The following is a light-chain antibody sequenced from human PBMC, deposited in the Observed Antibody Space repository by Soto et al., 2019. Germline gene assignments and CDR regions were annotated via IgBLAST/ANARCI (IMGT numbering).Light chain of an antibody. V-gene: IGLV2-14*02. CDR2: DGS. J-gene: IGLJ1*01. CDR3: SSYTNINTRACV. Sequence: QSVLTQPASVSGSPGQSITISCTGSSSDVGTYNLVSWYQQHPGKAPKLILFDGSKQPSGVSNRFAGSRSGNTASLTISGLQAEDEADYYCSSYTNINTRACVFGTGTKVTVL. CDR1: SSDVGTYNL.